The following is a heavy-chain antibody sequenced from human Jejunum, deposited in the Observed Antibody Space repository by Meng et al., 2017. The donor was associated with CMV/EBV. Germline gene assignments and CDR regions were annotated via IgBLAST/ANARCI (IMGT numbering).Heavy chain of an antibody. CDR2: LNPYTGDT. Sequence: EYTFTDYYVHWVRQAPGQGLEWLDYLNPYTGDTNYAQKFQGRVSMTRDTPTNTAYMELTRLRSDDTALYYCAKDAGSFLDYYFDFWGQGTLVTVSS. V-gene: IGHV1-2*02. J-gene: IGHJ4*02. D-gene: IGHD3-10*01. CDR3: AKDAGSFLDYYFDF. CDR1: EYTFTDYY.